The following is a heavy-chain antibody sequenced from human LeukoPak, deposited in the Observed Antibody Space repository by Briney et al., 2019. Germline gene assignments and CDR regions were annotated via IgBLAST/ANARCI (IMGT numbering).Heavy chain of an antibody. J-gene: IGHJ4*02. D-gene: IGHD5-18*01. Sequence: PGGSLRLSCAASRFTFSSYGMNWVRQAPGKGLEWVASINPDGNKKYSADSVKGRFTISRDNAENSLYLQMNSLRVEDTAFYYCARDLAYSLLDYWGQGMLVTVSS. CDR3: ARDLAYSLLDY. CDR1: RFTFSSYG. CDR2: INPDGNKK. V-gene: IGHV3-7*01.